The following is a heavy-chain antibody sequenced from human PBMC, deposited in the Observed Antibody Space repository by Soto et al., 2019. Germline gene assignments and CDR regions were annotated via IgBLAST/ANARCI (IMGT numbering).Heavy chain of an antibody. CDR2: IYHSGST. CDR3: AAGGGLPRYY. D-gene: IGHD5-12*01. V-gene: IGHV4-30-2*01. J-gene: IGHJ4*02. Sequence: SETLSLTCTVSGGSISSGGYSWSWIRQPPGKSLEWIGYIYHSGSTYYNPSLKSRVTISVDRSKNQFSLKLSSVTAADTAVYYCAAGGGLPRYYWGQGTLVTVSS. CDR1: GGSISSGGYS.